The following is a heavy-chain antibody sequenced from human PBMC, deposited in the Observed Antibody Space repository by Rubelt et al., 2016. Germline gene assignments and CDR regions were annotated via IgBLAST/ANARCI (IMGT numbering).Heavy chain of an antibody. D-gene: IGHD6-19*01. Sequence: EVQLLESGGGLVQPGGSLRLSCAASGFTFSNYAMGWVRQAPGKGLEWVSAINGGRTFYANSVKGRFTISRDNSRNTLYQQKNSLRDEDTALDFCAKEPAVAGRGFDYWGQGTLVTVSS. CDR3: AKEPAVAGRGFDY. V-gene: IGHV3-23*01. CDR1: GFTFSNYA. J-gene: IGHJ4*02. CDR2: INGGRT.